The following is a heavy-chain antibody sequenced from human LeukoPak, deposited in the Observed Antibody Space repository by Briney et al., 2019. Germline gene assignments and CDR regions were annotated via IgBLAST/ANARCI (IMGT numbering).Heavy chain of an antibody. CDR3: ARRRRAAGPFDY. CDR1: GYSISSAYY. CDR2: T. V-gene: IGHV4-28*01. D-gene: IGHD6-13*01. Sequence: SETLSLTCTVSGYSISSAYYWGWIRQPPGKGLEWIGSTYYNPSLKSRVTISVDTSKNQFSLKLSSVTAADTAVYYCARRRRAAGPFDYWGQGTLVTVSS. J-gene: IGHJ4*02.